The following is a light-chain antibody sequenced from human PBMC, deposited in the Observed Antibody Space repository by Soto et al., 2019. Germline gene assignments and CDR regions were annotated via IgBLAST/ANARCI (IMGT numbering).Light chain of an antibody. CDR2: DAS. V-gene: IGKV3-11*01. CDR3: QQRSNWPLT. Sequence: EIVLTQSPATLSLSPGERATLSCRASQSVSSYLAWYQQKPGQAPRLLIYDASNRATGIPGRFSGSGSGTDFTLTIDSLEPEDFAVYYCQQRSNWPLTFGGGTKVEIK. CDR1: QSVSSY. J-gene: IGKJ4*01.